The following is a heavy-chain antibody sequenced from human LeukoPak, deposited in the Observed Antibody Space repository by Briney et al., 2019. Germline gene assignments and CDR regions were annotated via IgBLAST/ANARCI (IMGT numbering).Heavy chain of an antibody. D-gene: IGHD3-10*01. Sequence: GGSLRLSCAASGFTFDDYGMSWVRQARGRGLEWVSGINWNGGTTGYADSVKGRFTISRDNAKNSLFLQMNSLRAEDTALYYCARGGRYYYGSGSYYGMDVWGQGTTVTVSS. CDR2: INWNGGTT. CDR1: GFTFDDYG. V-gene: IGHV3-20*04. CDR3: ARGGRYYYGSGSYYGMDV. J-gene: IGHJ6*02.